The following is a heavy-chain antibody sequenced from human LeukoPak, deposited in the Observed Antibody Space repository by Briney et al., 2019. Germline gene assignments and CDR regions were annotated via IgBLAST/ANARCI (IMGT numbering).Heavy chain of an antibody. CDR1: GVTFSSYV. V-gene: IGHV3-23*01. D-gene: IGHD3-3*01. CDR3: AKLPQKKYYDFWSGAGLFDP. J-gene: IGHJ5*02. Sequence: GGSLRLSCEASGVTFSSYVMSWVRQAPGKGPEWVSGISGSGGGTYYADSVKGRFTISRDNSKNTLYLQMNSLRAEDTAVYYCAKLPQKKYYDFWSGAGLFDPWGQGTLVTVSS. CDR2: ISGSGGGT.